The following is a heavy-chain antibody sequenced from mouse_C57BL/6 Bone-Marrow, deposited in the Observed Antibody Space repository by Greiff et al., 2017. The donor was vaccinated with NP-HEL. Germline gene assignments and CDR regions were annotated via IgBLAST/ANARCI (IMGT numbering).Heavy chain of an antibody. J-gene: IGHJ2*01. V-gene: IGHV5-9-1*02. CDR2: ISSGGDYF. D-gene: IGHD1-1*01. Sequence: EVQVVESGEGLVKPGGSLKLSCAASGFTFSSYAMSWVRQTPEKRLEWVAYISSGGDYFNYADTVKGRVTISRDNARNTLYLQMSSLKSEDTAMYYCTREYYGQYYFDDWGQGATLTVSS. CDR1: GFTFSSYA. CDR3: TREYYGQYYFDD.